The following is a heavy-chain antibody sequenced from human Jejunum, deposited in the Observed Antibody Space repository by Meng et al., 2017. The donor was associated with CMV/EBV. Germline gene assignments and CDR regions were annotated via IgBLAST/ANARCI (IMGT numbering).Heavy chain of an antibody. V-gene: IGHV1-46*01. CDR3: AREMPMTCYFDQ. J-gene: IGHJ4*03. CDR1: GFTFPTYF. Sequence: QVDQVCFVGGVKKPCVSLMLSLRTSGFTFPTYFMHWLRQAPGQGLQWMGLFNPNGDVTTYSPRFQGRITLTGDTSTSTLYMELSSLTSDDTAVYYCAREMPMTCYFDQWGQGTLVTVSS. CDR2: FNPNGDVT. D-gene: IGHD3-22*01.